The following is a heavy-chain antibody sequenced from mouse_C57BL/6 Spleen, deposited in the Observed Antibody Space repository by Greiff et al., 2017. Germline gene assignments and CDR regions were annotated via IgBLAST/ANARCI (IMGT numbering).Heavy chain of an antibody. CDR3: TTGYGSSWDY. D-gene: IGHD1-1*01. Sequence: VQLQQSGAELVRPGASVKLSCTASGFNIKDDYMHWVKQRPEQGLEWIGWIDPENGDTEYASKFQGKATITADTASNTAYLQLSSLTSEDTAVYYWTTGYGSSWDYWGQGTTLTGSS. CDR2: IDPENGDT. CDR1: GFNIKDDY. J-gene: IGHJ2*01. V-gene: IGHV14-4*01.